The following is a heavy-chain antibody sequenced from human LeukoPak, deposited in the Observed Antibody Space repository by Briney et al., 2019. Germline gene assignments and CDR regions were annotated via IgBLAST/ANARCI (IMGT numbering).Heavy chain of an antibody. J-gene: IGHJ4*02. CDR1: GGSISSSSYY. Sequence: SETLSLTCTVSGGSISSSSYYWGWIRQPPGKGLEWIGGIYYSGSTYYNPSLKSRVTISVDTSKNQFSLKLSSVTAADTAVYYCARTRYYYNSRSYGAPYYFDYWGQGTLVTVSS. V-gene: IGHV4-39*01. CDR3: ARTRYYYNSRSYGAPYYFDY. CDR2: IYYSGST. D-gene: IGHD3-10*01.